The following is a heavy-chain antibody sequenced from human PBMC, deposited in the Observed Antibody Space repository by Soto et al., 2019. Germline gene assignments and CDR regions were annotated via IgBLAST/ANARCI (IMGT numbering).Heavy chain of an antibody. CDR3: ARDGGFARGNDAYDI. J-gene: IGHJ3*02. Sequence: EVLLVESGGGLVRPGGSLRLSCAASGIIFSDRWMSWVRQAPGKGPEWLANIKQDGSAKNYVDSVKGRFTISRDNAKKSLYLQMNSLSVEDSAVYYCARDGGFARGNDAYDIWSRGTMVAVSS. CDR1: GIIFSDRW. CDR2: IKQDGSAK. V-gene: IGHV3-7*01. D-gene: IGHD5-12*01.